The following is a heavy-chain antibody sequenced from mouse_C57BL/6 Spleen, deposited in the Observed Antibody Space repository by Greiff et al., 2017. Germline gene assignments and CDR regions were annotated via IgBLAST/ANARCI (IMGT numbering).Heavy chain of an antibody. V-gene: IGHV1-50*01. J-gene: IGHJ2*01. CDR3: ARWITTVVARDY. Sequence: VQLQQPGAELVKPGASVKLSCKASGYTFTSYWMQWVKQRPGQGLEWIGEIDPSDSYTNYNQKFKGKATLTVDTSSSTAYMQLSSLTSEDSAVYSCARWITTVVARDYWGQGTTLTVSS. D-gene: IGHD1-1*01. CDR2: IDPSDSYT. CDR1: GYTFTSYW.